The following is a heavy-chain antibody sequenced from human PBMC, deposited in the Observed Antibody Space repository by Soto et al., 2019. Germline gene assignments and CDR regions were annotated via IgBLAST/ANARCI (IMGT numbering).Heavy chain of an antibody. CDR1: GGSISSGGYP. CDR3: ARVPGP. CDR2: IYHSGST. J-gene: IGHJ5*02. V-gene: IGHV4-30-2*01. D-gene: IGHD3-10*01. Sequence: SETLSLTCAVSGGSISSGGYPWSWIRQPPGKGLEWIGYIYHSGSTYYNPSLKSRVTISVDRSKNQFSLKLSSVTAADTAVYYRARVPGPWGQGTLVTVSS.